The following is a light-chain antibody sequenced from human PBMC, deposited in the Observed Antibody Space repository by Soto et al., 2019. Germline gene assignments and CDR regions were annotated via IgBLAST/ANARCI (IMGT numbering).Light chain of an antibody. Sequence: QSVLTQPASVSGSPGQSITISCTGNSSDVGGYNYVSWYQHHPGKAPKLLIFVVSNRPSGVSNRFSGSKSGNTASLTISGLQPEDEADYYCSSYTTSNTRQIVFGTGTKVTVL. V-gene: IGLV2-14*03. J-gene: IGLJ1*01. CDR3: SSYTTSNTRQIV. CDR2: VVS. CDR1: SSDVGGYNY.